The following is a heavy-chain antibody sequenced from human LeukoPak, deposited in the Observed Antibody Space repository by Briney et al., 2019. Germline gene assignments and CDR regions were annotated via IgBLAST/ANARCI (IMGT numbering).Heavy chain of an antibody. Sequence: ASVKVSCKASGYTFTGYYMHWGRQAPGQGLEWMGWINPNSGGTNYAQKFQGRVTMTRDTSISTAYMELSRLRSEDTAVYYCARETWELQAFDLWGQGTMVPVSS. V-gene: IGHV1-2*02. CDR1: GYTFTGYY. CDR3: ARETWELQAFDL. J-gene: IGHJ3*01. D-gene: IGHD1-26*01. CDR2: INPNSGGT.